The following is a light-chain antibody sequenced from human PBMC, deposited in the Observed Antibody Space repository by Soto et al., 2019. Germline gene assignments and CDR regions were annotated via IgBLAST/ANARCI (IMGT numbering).Light chain of an antibody. J-gene: IGKJ4*01. CDR3: QQYNNWPLT. Sequence: DIVLTQSPATLSLSPGERATLSCRASQSVSTYLAWYQQKPGQAPRLLIYGASTRATGIPARFSGSGSGTEFTLTISSLQSEDFAVYYCQQYNNWPLTFGGGTKVDI. V-gene: IGKV3-15*01. CDR1: QSVSTY. CDR2: GAS.